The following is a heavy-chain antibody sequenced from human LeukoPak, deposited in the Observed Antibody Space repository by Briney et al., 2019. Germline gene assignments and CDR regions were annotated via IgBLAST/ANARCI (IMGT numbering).Heavy chain of an antibody. CDR2: IYTSGRT. J-gene: IGHJ3*01. D-gene: IGHD2-2*01. V-gene: IGHV4-4*07. CDR3: ASDRHCTSTSCHSDAFDV. Sequence: SETLSLTCTVSGGSISTYYFSWIRQPAGKGLEWIGHIYTSGRTDYNPSLKSRVTMSVDTSKNQFSLKLSSVTAADTAVYYCASDRHCTSTSCHSDAFDVWGQGTLVTVSS. CDR1: GGSISTYY.